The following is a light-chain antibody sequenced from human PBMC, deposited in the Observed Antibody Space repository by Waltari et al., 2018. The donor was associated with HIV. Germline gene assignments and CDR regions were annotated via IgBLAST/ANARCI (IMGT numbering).Light chain of an antibody. CDR3: TSYTSNATLL. J-gene: IGLJ3*02. CDR1: RGAFDIPSL. Sequence: HSALTQPASVSASPGQSITISCTGTRGAFDIPSLISWYQQRPGKVPKVISYEVISRPSGVSNRFSGSKSGNTASLTISGLQAEDEADYYCTSYTSNATLLFGGGTKVTVL. V-gene: IGLV2-14*01. CDR2: EVI.